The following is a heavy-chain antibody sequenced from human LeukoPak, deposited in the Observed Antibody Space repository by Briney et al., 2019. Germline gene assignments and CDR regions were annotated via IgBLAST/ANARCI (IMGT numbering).Heavy chain of an antibody. J-gene: IGHJ6*02. CDR1: GFTFSTYA. CDR3: ASTVSSDIVVVPPGYSYYGMDV. CDR2: ISYDGSKK. Sequence: GGSLRLSCAISGFTFSTYAMHWVRQAPGKGLEWVAVISYDGSKKYYADSVKGRFTISRDNSKNTLYLQMNSLRAEDTAVYYCASTVSSDIVVVPPGYSYYGMDVWGQGTTVTVSS. V-gene: IGHV3-30-3*01. D-gene: IGHD2-2*01.